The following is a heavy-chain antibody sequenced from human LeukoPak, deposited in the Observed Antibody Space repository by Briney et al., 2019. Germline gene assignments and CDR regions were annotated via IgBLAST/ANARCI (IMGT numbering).Heavy chain of an antibody. CDR1: GFTFSSYA. CDR2: ISGSGGST. CDR3: AKGGLYSSSWEDY. Sequence: GGSLRLSCAASGFTFSSYAMSWVRQAPGKGLEWVSAISGSGGSTYYADSVKRRFTISRHNSKNTLYLQMNSLRDEDTAVYYCAKGGLYSSSWEDYWGQGTLVTVSS. D-gene: IGHD6-6*01. V-gene: IGHV3-23*01. J-gene: IGHJ4*02.